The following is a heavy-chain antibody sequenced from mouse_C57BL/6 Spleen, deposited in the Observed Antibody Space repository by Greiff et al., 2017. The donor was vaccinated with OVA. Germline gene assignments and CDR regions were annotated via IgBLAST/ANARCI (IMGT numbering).Heavy chain of an antibody. Sequence: QVQLQQPGAELVRPGSSVKLSCTASGYTFTSYWMHWVKQRPIQGLEWIGNIDPSDSETHYNQKFKDKATLTVDKSSSTAYMQLSSLTSEDSAVYYCAISGPSTTVVDYAMDYWGQGTAVTVSS. V-gene: IGHV1-52*01. CDR3: AISGPSTTVVDYAMDY. D-gene: IGHD1-1*01. CDR1: GYTFTSYW. J-gene: IGHJ4*01. CDR2: IDPSDSET.